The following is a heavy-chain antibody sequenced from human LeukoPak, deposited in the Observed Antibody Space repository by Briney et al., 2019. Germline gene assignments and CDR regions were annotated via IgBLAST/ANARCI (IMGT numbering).Heavy chain of an antibody. CDR1: GFTFSSYA. D-gene: IGHD7-27*01. CDR3: AKGSKLGIQDYYYYYMDV. V-gene: IGHV3-23*01. CDR2: ISGSGGST. J-gene: IGHJ6*03. Sequence: GGSLRLSCAASGFTFSSYAMSWVRQAPGKGLEWVSAISGSGGSTYYADSVKGRFTISRDNSKNTLYLQMNSLRAEDTAVYYCAKGSKLGIQDYYYYYMDVWGKGTTVTVSS.